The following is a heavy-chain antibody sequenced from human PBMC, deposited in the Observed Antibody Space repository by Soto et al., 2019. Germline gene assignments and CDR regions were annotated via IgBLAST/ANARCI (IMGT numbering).Heavy chain of an antibody. V-gene: IGHV3-23*01. Sequence: GGSLRLSCEASGFTFSDFAMAWVRQAPGKGLEWVSSASGSGSGTYYADSVKGRFTISRDNSKNTLFLHMTNLRAGDTALYFCAKGRPGVAAAPDYWGQGTLVTVSS. CDR1: GFTFSDFA. D-gene: IGHD2-21*01. CDR3: AKGRPGVAAAPDY. CDR2: ASGSGSGT. J-gene: IGHJ4*02.